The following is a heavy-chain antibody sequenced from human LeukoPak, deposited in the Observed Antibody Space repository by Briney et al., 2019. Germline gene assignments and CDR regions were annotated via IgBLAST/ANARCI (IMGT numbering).Heavy chain of an antibody. J-gene: IGHJ4*02. CDR2: IYYSGTS. Sequence: PSQTLSLTCTVSGGSISSGGYYWSWIRRHPGKGLEWIGHIYYSGTSFYNPSLTNRVTISVDTSKNQFSLKLTSVNDADTAVYYCARIERSSYSLGFDYWGQGTLVTVSS. CDR1: GGSISSGGYY. D-gene: IGHD6-6*01. V-gene: IGHV4-31*03. CDR3: ARIERSSYSLGFDY.